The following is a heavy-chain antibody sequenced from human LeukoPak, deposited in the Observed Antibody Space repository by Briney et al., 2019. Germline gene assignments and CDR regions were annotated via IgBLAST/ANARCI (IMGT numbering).Heavy chain of an antibody. Sequence: ASVKVSCKASGYTFTSYGISWVRQAPGQGLEWMGWISAYNGNTNYAQKLQGRVTMTTDTSTSTAYMELRSLRSDDTAVYYCATEGYYYDSSGYYVNYFDYWGQGTLVTVSS. J-gene: IGHJ4*02. D-gene: IGHD3-22*01. CDR3: ATEGYYYDSSGYYVNYFDY. V-gene: IGHV1-18*01. CDR1: GYTFTSYG. CDR2: ISAYNGNT.